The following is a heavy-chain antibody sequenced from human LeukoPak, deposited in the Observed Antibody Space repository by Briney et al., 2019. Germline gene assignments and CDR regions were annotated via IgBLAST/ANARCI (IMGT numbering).Heavy chain of an antibody. CDR2: IKQDGSEK. D-gene: IGHD6-6*01. V-gene: IGHV3-7*01. Sequence: GGSLRLSCAASGFTFSSYGMSGVRQAPGKGLEWVANIKQDGSEKYYVDSVKGRFTISRDNAKNSLYLQMNSLRAEDTAVYYCAGSIAGHFDSWGQGTLVTVSS. CDR3: AGSIAGHFDS. CDR1: GFTFSSYG. J-gene: IGHJ4*02.